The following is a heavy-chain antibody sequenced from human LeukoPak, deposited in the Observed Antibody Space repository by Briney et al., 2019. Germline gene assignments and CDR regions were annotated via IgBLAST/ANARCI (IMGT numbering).Heavy chain of an antibody. J-gene: IGHJ5*02. D-gene: IGHD3-3*01. CDR3: ARDKGYDFWSGYSLGFDP. CDR1: GFTFSSYS. V-gene: IGHV3-21*01. CDR2: ISSSSSYI. Sequence: PAGSLRLSCAASGFTFSSYSMNWVRQAPGKGLEWVSSISSSSSYIYYADSVKGRFTISRDNAKNSLYLQMNSLRAEATAVYYCARDKGYDFWSGYSLGFDPWGQGTLVTVSS.